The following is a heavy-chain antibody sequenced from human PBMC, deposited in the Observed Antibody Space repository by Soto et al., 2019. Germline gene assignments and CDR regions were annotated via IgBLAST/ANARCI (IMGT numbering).Heavy chain of an antibody. D-gene: IGHD3-10*01. V-gene: IGHV5-51*01. CDR3: ARVTDELVWPGWFHP. CDR2: IYPDASDA. J-gene: IGHJ5*02. CDR1: GYSFTTYW. Sequence: GESLKISCEASGYSFTTYWIGWVRQMPGRGLEWMAIIYPDASDAKYSSSFQGQVTISVDKSINTAYLQWSSLKASDTAMYYCARVTDELVWPGWFHPWGPGTLVTVFS.